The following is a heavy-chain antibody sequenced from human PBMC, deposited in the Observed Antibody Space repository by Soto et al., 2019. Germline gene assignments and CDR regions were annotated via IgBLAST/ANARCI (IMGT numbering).Heavy chain of an antibody. V-gene: IGHV4-39*01. J-gene: IGHJ6*02. CDR3: AGGRGDYYYGMDV. Sequence: SETLSLTCTVSGGSISSSSYYWGWIRQPPGKGLEWIGSIYYSGSTYYNPSLKSRVTISVDTSKNQFSLKLSSVTAADTAVYYCAGGRGDYYYGMDVWGQGTTVT. D-gene: IGHD3-10*01. CDR1: GGSISSSSYY. CDR2: IYYSGST.